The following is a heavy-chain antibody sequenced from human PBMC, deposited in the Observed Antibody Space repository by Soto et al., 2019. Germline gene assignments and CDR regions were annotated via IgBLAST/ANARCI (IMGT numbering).Heavy chain of an antibody. Sequence: LXLTCTISGGSISRYYWSWSLQPPGKGLEWIGYIYYSGSTNYNPSLKSRVIISVDTSKNTLYLQMNSLRAEDTAVYYCAREVGGPLPPIWFDPWGQGTLVTVSS. CDR2: IYYSGST. CDR1: GGSISRYY. CDR3: AREVGGPLPPIWFDP. V-gene: IGHV4-59*12. D-gene: IGHD3-16*01. J-gene: IGHJ5*02.